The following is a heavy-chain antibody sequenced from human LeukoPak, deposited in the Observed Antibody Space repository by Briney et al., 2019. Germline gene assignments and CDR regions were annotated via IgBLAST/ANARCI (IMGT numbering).Heavy chain of an antibody. D-gene: IGHD6-13*01. V-gene: IGHV4-59*01. Sequence: PSETLSLTCTVSGGSISSYYWSWIRQPPGQGLEWIGYIYYSGTNYNPSLKSRVTISVETSKSQFSLKVNSVTAADTAVYYCASSIAPAGPVPYYYGMDVWGQGTTVTVSS. J-gene: IGHJ6*02. CDR1: GGSISSYY. CDR3: ASSIAPAGPVPYYYGMDV. CDR2: IYYSGT.